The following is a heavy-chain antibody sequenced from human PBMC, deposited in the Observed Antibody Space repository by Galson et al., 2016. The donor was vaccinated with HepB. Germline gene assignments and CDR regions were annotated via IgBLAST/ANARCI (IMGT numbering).Heavy chain of an antibody. J-gene: IGHJ4*02. Sequence: SVKVSCKASGYTFSNYAITWVRQAPGQGLEWMGWISGYNGNTNSAQKFHDRVTMTTDTSTSTAYMELRRLRSDDTAVYYCARAGDIYGGGTFDYWGQGTLVTVSS. CDR1: GYTFSNYA. D-gene: IGHD3-3*02. CDR2: ISGYNGNT. V-gene: IGHV1-18*01. CDR3: ARAGDIYGGGTFDY.